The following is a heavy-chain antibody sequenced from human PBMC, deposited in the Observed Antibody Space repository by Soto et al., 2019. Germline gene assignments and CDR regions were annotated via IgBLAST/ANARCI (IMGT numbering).Heavy chain of an antibody. CDR1: GFTLSYYA. CDR2: LGDSDDTA. CDR3: VRERSGWSSRGSFDF. V-gene: IGHV3-23*01. J-gene: IGHJ3*01. D-gene: IGHD6-19*01. Sequence: EVQVLESGGGLVRPGGSLRLSCVGSGFTLSYYAMDWVRQAPGKGPEWVSLLGDSDDTAYYTDSVQGRFTMSRDKSKNTLYLQMSSLRAEDTAIYYCVRERSGWSSRGSFDFWGRGTMVTVSS.